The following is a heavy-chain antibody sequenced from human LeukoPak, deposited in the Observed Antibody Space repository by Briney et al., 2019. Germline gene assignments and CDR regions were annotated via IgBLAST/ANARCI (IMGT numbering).Heavy chain of an antibody. V-gene: IGHV4-59*01. CDR2: IYHSGGT. CDR1: GGSINDAS. D-gene: IGHD3-10*01. CDR3: ARVGTYYRSLDS. Sequence: SETLSLTCTVSGGSINDASWNWIRQPPGQGLEWIGYIYHSGGTNYNPSLKSRVTISLDTSKNQFSLKLSSVTAADLAVYYCARVGTYYRSLDSWGQGTLVTVSS. J-gene: IGHJ4*02.